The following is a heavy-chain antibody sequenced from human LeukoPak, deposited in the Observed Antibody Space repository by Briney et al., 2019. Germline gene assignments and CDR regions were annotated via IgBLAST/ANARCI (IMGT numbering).Heavy chain of an antibody. CDR1: GFTVSSYA. V-gene: IGHV3-23*01. J-gene: IGHJ4*02. CDR2: ISGSGGST. D-gene: IGHD3-10*01. Sequence: PGRSLRLSCAASGFTVSSYAMGYVRQATGKGLEWVSAISGSGGSTYYADSVKGRFTISRDNSKNTLYLQMNSLRAEDTAVYYCEKRRARSWPYFFDYWGQGTLVTVSS. CDR3: EKRRARSWPYFFDY.